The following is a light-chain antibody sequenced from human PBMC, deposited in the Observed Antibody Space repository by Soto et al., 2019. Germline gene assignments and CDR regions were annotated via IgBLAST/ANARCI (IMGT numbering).Light chain of an antibody. CDR2: DAS. Sequence: EIVLTQSPATLSLSPGESATLSCKASQSVRTFLAWYQQKPGQTPRLLIYDASKRATGIPARFSGSGSGTDFTLTISSLEPEDFAVYYCQQRSNWPSALSFGGGTKVEI. CDR3: QQRSNWPSALS. J-gene: IGKJ4*01. CDR1: QSVRTF. V-gene: IGKV3-11*01.